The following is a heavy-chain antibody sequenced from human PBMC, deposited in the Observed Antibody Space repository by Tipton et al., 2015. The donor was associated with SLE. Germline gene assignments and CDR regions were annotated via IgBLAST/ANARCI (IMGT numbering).Heavy chain of an antibody. D-gene: IGHD3-22*01. V-gene: IGHV4-59*12. J-gene: IGHJ4*02. CDR2: IYYSGST. CDR3: ARETNYYDSSMDY. Sequence: TLSLTCTVSGGSISSYYWSWIRQPPGKGLEWIGYIYYSGSTNYNPSLKSRVTISVDTSKNQFSLKLSSVTAADTAVYYCARETNYYDSSMDYWGQGTLVTVSS. CDR1: GGSISSYY.